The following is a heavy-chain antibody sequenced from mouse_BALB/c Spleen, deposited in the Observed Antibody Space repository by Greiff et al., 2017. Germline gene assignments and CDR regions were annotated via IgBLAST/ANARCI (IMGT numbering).Heavy chain of an antibody. V-gene: IGHV3-2*02. Sequence: EVKVVESGPGLVKPSQSLSLTCTVTGYSITSDYAWNWIRQFPGNKLEWMGYISYSGSTSYNPSLKSRISITRDTSKNQFFLQLNSVTTEDTATYYCARWGYYGSSFYYAMDYWGQGTSVTVSS. CDR1: GYSITSDYA. D-gene: IGHD1-1*01. CDR3: ARWGYYGSSFYYAMDY. J-gene: IGHJ4*01. CDR2: ISYSGST.